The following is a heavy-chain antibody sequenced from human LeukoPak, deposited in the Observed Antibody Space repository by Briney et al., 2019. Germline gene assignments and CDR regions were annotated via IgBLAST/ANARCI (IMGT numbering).Heavy chain of an antibody. D-gene: IGHD3-10*01. CDR2: IKQDGSEK. J-gene: IGHJ6*02. V-gene: IGHV3-7*01. CDR3: ARDSAGMDV. Sequence: GGSLRPSCAAPGFTFSSYWMSWVRQAPGKGLEWVANIKQDGSEKYYVDSVKGRFTISRDNAKNSLYLQMNSLRAEDTAVYYCARDSAGMDVWGQGTTVTVSS. CDR1: GFTFSSYW.